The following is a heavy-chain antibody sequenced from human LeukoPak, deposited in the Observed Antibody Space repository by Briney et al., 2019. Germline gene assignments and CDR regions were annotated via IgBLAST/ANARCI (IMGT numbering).Heavy chain of an antibody. CDR1: GYTFTGYY. V-gene: IGHV1-2*02. J-gene: IGHJ3*02. CDR3: ALRYYYGSGSYYSHTPPDDAFDI. CDR2: INPNSGGT. D-gene: IGHD3-10*01. Sequence: ASVKVSCKASGYTFTGYYMHWVRQAPGQGLEWMGWINPNSGGTNYAQKFQGRVTMTRDTSISTAYMELSRLRSDDTAVYYCALRYYYGSGSYYSHTPPDDAFDIWGQGTMVTVSS.